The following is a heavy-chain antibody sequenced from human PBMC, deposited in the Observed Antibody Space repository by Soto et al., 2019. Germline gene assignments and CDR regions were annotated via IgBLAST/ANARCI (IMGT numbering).Heavy chain of an antibody. CDR1: GGSVTNSSYY. D-gene: IGHD4-17*01. Sequence: LSLTCTVSGGSVTNSSYYWGWIRQSPGKGLEWIGSVYYRGRSYSKSSVKSRVTISVDTSKNRFSLSLNSVTASDTAVYFRVSQRTTVPTQAYFDYWGPGALVTVSS. V-gene: IGHV4-39*01. CDR2: VYYRGRS. CDR3: VSQRTTVPTQAYFDY. J-gene: IGHJ4*02.